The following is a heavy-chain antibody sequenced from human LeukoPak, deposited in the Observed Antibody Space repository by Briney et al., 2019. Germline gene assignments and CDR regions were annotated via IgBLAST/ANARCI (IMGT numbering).Heavy chain of an antibody. CDR2: IYFSGTT. CDR3: ARLSHPSGSDWFFDY. Sequence: SETLSLTCTVSGDSISNYYWSWIRQPPGKGLDWVGYIYFSGTTNYNPSLKSRVTMSVDTSKNQFSLKLTSMTAADTAVYFCARLSHPSGSDWFFDYWGQGSLVTVSS. V-gene: IGHV4-59*08. D-gene: IGHD6-19*01. J-gene: IGHJ4*02. CDR1: GDSISNYY.